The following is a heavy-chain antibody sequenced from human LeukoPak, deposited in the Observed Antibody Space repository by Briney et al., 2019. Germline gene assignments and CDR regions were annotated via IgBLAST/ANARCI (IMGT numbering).Heavy chain of an antibody. CDR2: IYHSGST. CDR3: ARLPIVVITSGGY. J-gene: IGHJ4*02. D-gene: IGHD3-22*01. Sequence: SETLSLTCTVSGGSISSGGYYWSWIRQPPGKGLEWIGYIYHSGSTYYNPSLKSRVTISVDRSKNQFSLKLSSVTAADTAVYYCARLPIVVITSGGYWGQGTLVTVSS. V-gene: IGHV4-30-2*01. CDR1: GGSISSGGYY.